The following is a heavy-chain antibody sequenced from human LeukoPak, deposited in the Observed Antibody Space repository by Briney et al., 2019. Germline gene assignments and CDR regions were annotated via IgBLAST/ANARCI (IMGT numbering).Heavy chain of an antibody. CDR3: AKAPYSSSWEPNWFDP. CDR1: GYTFTSYD. J-gene: IGHJ5*02. Sequence: ASVKVSCKASGYTFTSYDINWVRQATGQGLEWMGWMNPNSGNTGYAQKFQGRVTMTRNTSISTAYMELSSLRSEDTAVYYCAKAPYSSSWEPNWFDPWGQGTLVTVSS. D-gene: IGHD6-13*01. V-gene: IGHV1-8*01. CDR2: MNPNSGNT.